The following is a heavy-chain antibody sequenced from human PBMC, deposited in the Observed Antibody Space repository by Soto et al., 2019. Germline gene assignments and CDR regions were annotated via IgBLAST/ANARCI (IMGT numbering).Heavy chain of an antibody. CDR2: INSDGSST. CDR1: GFTFSSYW. CDR3: ALGGSGRTYYYYYMDV. V-gene: IGHV3-74*01. D-gene: IGHD3-10*01. Sequence: GGSLRLSCAASGFTFSSYWMHWVRQAPGKGLVWVSRINSDGSSTSYADSVKGRFIISRDNAKDTVYLQMNSLRAEDTAIYYCALGGSGRTYYYYYMDVWGKGTTVTVSS. J-gene: IGHJ6*03.